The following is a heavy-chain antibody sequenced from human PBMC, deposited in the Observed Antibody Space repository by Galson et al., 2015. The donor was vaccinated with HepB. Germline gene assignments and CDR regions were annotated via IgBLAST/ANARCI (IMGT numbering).Heavy chain of an antibody. CDR3: ARGGYVVAVGASQNNWFDP. D-gene: IGHD2-15*01. CDR1: GYTFSSYS. V-gene: IGHV1-18*01. J-gene: IGHJ5*02. CDR2: ISPHNGYT. Sequence: SVKVSCKASGYTFSSYSITWVRQAPGQGLEWMGRISPHNGYTTYAQKFQGRVTMTTDASTSTAYMEVRRLRSDDTAVYYCARGGYVVAVGASQNNWFDPWGQGTLVTVSS.